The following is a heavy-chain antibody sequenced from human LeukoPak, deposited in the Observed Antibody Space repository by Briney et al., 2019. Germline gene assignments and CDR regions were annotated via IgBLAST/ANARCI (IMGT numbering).Heavy chain of an antibody. Sequence: GRSLRLSCAASGFTFSSYAMHWVRQAPGKGLEWVAVISYDGSNKYYADSVKGRFTISRDNSKNTLYLQMNSLGAEDTAVYYCARAGDYYDSSGRGKTPFDYWGQGTLVTVSS. CDR3: ARAGDYYDSSGRGKTPFDY. V-gene: IGHV3-30*01. CDR1: GFTFSSYA. J-gene: IGHJ4*02. CDR2: ISYDGSNK. D-gene: IGHD3-22*01.